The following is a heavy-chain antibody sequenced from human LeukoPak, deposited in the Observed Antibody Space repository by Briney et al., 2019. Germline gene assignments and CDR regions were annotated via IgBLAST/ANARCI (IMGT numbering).Heavy chain of an antibody. CDR1: GSNFTTYW. J-gene: IGHJ6*03. CDR2: IYPGDSDT. V-gene: IGHV5-51*01. CDR3: ARHLYYMDV. Sequence: GESLKISFQGSGSNFTTYWIGWVRQMPGKGLEWMGIIYPGDSDTRYSPSFQGQVTISADKSFSTAYLQWSSLKASDTAVYYCARHLYYMDVWGKGTTVTVSS.